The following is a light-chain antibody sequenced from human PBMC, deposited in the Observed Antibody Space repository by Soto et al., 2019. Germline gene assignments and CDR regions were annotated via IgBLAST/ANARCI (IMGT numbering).Light chain of an antibody. CDR2: GIS. Sequence: EVVMTQSPATLSVSPGEGATLSCRASQSVTSNYLAWYQQKPGKAPRLLIHGISNRATGVPDRFSGSGSGTEFTLTISRLEPEDFAVYYCQQYTAWPLTFGQGTKVEVK. J-gene: IGKJ1*01. CDR1: QSVTSNY. CDR3: QQYTAWPLT. V-gene: IGKV3-20*01.